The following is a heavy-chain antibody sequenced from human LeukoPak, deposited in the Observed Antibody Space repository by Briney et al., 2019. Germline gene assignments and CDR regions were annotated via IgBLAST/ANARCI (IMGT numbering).Heavy chain of an antibody. D-gene: IGHD3-10*01. CDR1: GFTFSNTW. V-gene: IGHV3-74*01. J-gene: IGHJ4*02. CDR3: TRDFLHGGV. Sequence: GGSLRLSCAASGFTFSNTWMHWVRHAPGKGLMWVSRISTDGSSTSYADAVKGRFTISRDNARNTVYLQMNSLWAEDTAVYYCTRDFLHGGVWGQGTLVTVSS. CDR2: ISTDGSST.